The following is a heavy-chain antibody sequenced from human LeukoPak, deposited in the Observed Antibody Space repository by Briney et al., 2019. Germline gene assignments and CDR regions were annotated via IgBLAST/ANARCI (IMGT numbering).Heavy chain of an antibody. J-gene: IGHJ5*02. CDR3: ARDSGSTGELKVDP. Sequence: SETLSLTCTVSGGSINSYWSWIRQPAGQGLEWIGRITGIGTITYNPALPSRLTISIDTSKNQFTLKLINVTAADPTVYYCARDSGSTGELKVDPWGQGNLVTVSS. CDR1: GGSINSY. CDR2: ITGIGTI. V-gene: IGHV4-4*07. D-gene: IGHD3-10*01.